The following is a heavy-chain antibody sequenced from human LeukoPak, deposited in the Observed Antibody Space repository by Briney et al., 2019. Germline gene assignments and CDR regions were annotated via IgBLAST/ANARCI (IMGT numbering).Heavy chain of an antibody. CDR1: GFTFSSYA. J-gene: IGHJ4*02. V-gene: IGHV3-23*01. D-gene: IGHD4-17*01. CDR2: MSGSGGST. Sequence: GGSLRLSCAASGFTFSSYAMIWVRQAPGKGLEWVSTMSGSGGSTYYADSVKGRFTISRDNSKNTLSLQMNSLRAEDTAVYYCAKTRGYGDWTFDYWDQGTLVTVSS. CDR3: AKTRGYGDWTFDY.